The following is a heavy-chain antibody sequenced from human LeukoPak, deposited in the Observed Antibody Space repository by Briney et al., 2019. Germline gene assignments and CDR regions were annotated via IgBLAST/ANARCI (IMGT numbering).Heavy chain of an antibody. V-gene: IGHV4-59*01. D-gene: IGHD1-26*01. CDR2: IYYSGST. Sequence: SETLSLTCTVSGGSISSYYWSWIRQPPGKGLEWLGYIYYSGSTNYNPSLKSRVTISVDTSKNQFSLKLSSVTAADTAVYYCARELGRRELPPYYFDYWGQGTLVTVSS. J-gene: IGHJ4*02. CDR1: GGSISSYY. CDR3: ARELGRRELPPYYFDY.